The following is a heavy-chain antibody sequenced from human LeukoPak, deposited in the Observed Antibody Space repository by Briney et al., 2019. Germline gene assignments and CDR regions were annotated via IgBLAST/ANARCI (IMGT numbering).Heavy chain of an antibody. D-gene: IGHD2-2*01. Sequence: GASVKVSCKASGYTFTSYDINWVRQATGQGLEWMGWINPNSGNTGYAPKFQGRVTLTRDTSISTAYMELNSLRSDDTAVYYCARGDIVVVPPSRPFDPWGQGTLVTVSS. J-gene: IGHJ5*02. CDR1: GYTFTSYD. V-gene: IGHV1-8*03. CDR3: ARGDIVVVPPSRPFDP. CDR2: INPNSGNT.